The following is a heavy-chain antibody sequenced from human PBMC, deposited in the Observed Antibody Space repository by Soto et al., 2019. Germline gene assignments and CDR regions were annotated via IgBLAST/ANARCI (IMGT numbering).Heavy chain of an antibody. CDR2: VSYSGAT. CDR3: AGEPVSGPKAHTGDV. J-gene: IGHJ3*01. Sequence: QVQLQESGPGLVKPSETLSLTCTVSGGSISSYYWTWIRQPPGERLDWIGYVSYSGATNYNPSLKSRVSISVGTSKDQFSLKLTCVTAADTAVYYGAGEPVSGPKAHTGDVWGQGAMVTVSS. D-gene: IGHD6-19*01. CDR1: GGSISSYY. V-gene: IGHV4-59*01.